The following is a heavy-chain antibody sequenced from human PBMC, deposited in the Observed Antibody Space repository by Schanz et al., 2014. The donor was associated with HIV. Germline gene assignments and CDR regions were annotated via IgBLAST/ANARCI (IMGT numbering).Heavy chain of an antibody. CDR1: GFTFRTFS. J-gene: IGHJ4*02. CDR2: ISPGGDTI. Sequence: EVQLVESGGGLVQPGGTLRLSCATSGFTFRTFSMDWVRQAPGRGLEGLAYISPGGDTIYYAESVQGRFTISRDYAKSSLYLQMNSLRDDDTAVYYCARGWRENSFDYWGQGTLVTVSS. V-gene: IGHV3-48*02. CDR3: ARGWRENSFDY. D-gene: IGHD4-4*01.